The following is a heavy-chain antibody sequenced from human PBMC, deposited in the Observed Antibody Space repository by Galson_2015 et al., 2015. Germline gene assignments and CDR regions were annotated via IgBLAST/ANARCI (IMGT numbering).Heavy chain of an antibody. V-gene: IGHV3-30*18. D-gene: IGHD1-1*01. J-gene: IGHJ4*02. CDR3: AKGGLERPSPGVG. CDR1: GFTFSSYG. CDR2: ISYDGSNK. Sequence: SLRLSCAASGFTFSSYGMHWVRQAPGKGLEWVAVISYDGSNKYYADSVKGRFTISRDNSKNTLYLQMNSLRAEDTAVYYCAKGGLERPSPGVGWGQGTLVTVSS.